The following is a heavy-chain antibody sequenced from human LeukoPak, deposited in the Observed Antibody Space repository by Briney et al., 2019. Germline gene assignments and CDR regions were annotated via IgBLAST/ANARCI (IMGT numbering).Heavy chain of an antibody. CDR1: GYSISSGYY. D-gene: IGHD3-10*02. CDR3: ARVSPSLVPGDI. J-gene: IGHJ3*02. Sequence: SETLSLTCTVSGYSISSGYYWGWIRQPPGKGLEWIGSIYHSGSTYYNPSLKSRVTISVDTSKNQFSLKLSSVTAADTAVYYCARVSPSLVPGDIWGQGTMVTVSS. V-gene: IGHV4-38-2*02. CDR2: IYHSGST.